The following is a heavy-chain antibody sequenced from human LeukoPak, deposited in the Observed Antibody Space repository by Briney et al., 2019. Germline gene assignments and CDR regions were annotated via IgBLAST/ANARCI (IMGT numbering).Heavy chain of an antibody. CDR2: IYPGDSDT. Sequence: GESLKISCKGSGYSFTSYWIGWVRQMPGKGLEWMGTIYPGDSDTRYSPSFQGQVTISADKSISTAYLQWSSLKASDTAMYYCARSIYGSGSYNYYGMDVWGQGITVTVSS. V-gene: IGHV5-51*01. D-gene: IGHD3-10*01. J-gene: IGHJ6*02. CDR1: GYSFTSYW. CDR3: ARSIYGSGSYNYYGMDV.